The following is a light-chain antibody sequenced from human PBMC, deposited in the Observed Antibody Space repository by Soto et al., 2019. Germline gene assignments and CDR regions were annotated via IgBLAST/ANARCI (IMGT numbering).Light chain of an antibody. Sequence: DIVMTQSPDSLAVSLGERATINCKSSQSVLYSSNNKNYLACYQQKPGQPPQLLIYWAFTRETGVPDRLSGSGSGTDFTLTISSLQAEDVAVYYCQQYYSTPLTFGGGTKVEIK. J-gene: IGKJ4*01. CDR1: QSVLYSSNNKNY. V-gene: IGKV4-1*01. CDR3: QQYYSTPLT. CDR2: WAF.